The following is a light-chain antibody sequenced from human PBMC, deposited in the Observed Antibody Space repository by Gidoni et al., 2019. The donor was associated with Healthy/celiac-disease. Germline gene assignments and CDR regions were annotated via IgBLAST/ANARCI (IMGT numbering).Light chain of an antibody. J-gene: IGLJ1*01. Sequence: QAVVTQEPSLTVSPGGTVTLTCGSSTGAVTSGHYPYWFQQKPGQAPRTLIYDTSNKHSWTPARFSGSLLGGKAALTLSGAQPEDEAEYYCLRSYSGARLYVVGTGTKVTVL. CDR1: TGAVTSGHY. V-gene: IGLV7-46*01. CDR2: DTS. CDR3: LRSYSGARLYV.